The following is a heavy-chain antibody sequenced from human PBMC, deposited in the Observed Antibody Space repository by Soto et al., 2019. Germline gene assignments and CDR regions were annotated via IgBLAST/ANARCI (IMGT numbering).Heavy chain of an antibody. V-gene: IGHV4-31*03. CDR1: GGSIRSGGYY. Sequence: QVQLQESGPGLVKPSQTLSLTCTVSGGSIRSGGYYWSWIRQHPGKGLEWIGYIYYSGSTYYNPSLKSRVTISVDTSKNQFPLKLSSVTAADTAVYYCARARIELLPWDWGQGTLVTVSS. CDR2: IYYSGST. CDR3: ARARIELLPWD. D-gene: IGHD2-15*01. J-gene: IGHJ4*02.